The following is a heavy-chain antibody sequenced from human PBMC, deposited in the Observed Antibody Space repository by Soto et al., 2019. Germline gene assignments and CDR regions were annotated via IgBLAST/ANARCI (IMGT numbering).Heavy chain of an antibody. J-gene: IGHJ4*02. D-gene: IGHD6-19*01. Sequence: TGGSLRLSCAASGFTFSSYAMSWVRQAPGKGLEWVSAISGSGGSTYYADSVKGRFTISRDNSKNTLYLQMNSLRAEDTAVYYCAKSVAVAGMWLNFDYWGQGTLVTVSS. CDR2: ISGSGGST. V-gene: IGHV3-23*01. CDR3: AKSVAVAGMWLNFDY. CDR1: GFTFSSYA.